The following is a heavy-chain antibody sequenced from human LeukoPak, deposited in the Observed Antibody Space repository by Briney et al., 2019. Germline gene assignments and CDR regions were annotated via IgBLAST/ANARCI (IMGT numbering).Heavy chain of an antibody. Sequence: SETLSLTCTVSGGSISSYYWSWIRQPPGKGLEWIGYIYYSGGTNYNPSLRSRVTISVDTSKNQFSLKLSSVTAADTAVYYCARLYSSGWYWEYYFDYWGQGTLVTDSS. CDR3: ARLYSSGWYWEYYFDY. J-gene: IGHJ4*02. CDR1: GGSISSYY. CDR2: IYYSGGT. D-gene: IGHD6-19*01. V-gene: IGHV4-59*01.